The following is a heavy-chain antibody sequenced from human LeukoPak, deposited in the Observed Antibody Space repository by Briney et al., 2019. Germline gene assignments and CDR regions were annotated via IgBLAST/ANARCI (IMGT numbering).Heavy chain of an antibody. J-gene: IGHJ4*02. CDR3: ARGQYYYDSSGYPDY. Sequence: SETLSLTXTVSGGSISSGSYYWSWIRQPAGKGLEWIGRIYTSGSTNYNPSLKSRVTISVDTSKNQFSLKLSSVTAAGTAVYYCARGQYYYDSSGYPDYWGQGTLVTVSS. D-gene: IGHD3-22*01. CDR2: IYTSGST. V-gene: IGHV4-61*02. CDR1: GGSISSGSYY.